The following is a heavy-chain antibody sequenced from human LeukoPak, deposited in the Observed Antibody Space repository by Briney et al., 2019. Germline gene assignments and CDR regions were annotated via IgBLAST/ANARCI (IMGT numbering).Heavy chain of an antibody. Sequence: PSETLSLTCTVSGGSISGYYWSWIRQPPGKGLEWIGFIYYSGSTDYNPSLKSRVTILVDTSKNQFSLKLSSVTAADTAVYYCARFGTRQLVRGYYYMDVWGKGTTVTVSS. CDR1: GGSISGYY. V-gene: IGHV4-59*01. J-gene: IGHJ6*03. D-gene: IGHD1-1*01. CDR3: ARFGTRQLVRGYYYMDV. CDR2: IYYSGST.